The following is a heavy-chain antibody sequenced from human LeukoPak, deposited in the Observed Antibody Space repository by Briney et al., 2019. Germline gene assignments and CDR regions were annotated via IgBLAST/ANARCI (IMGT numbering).Heavy chain of an antibody. D-gene: IGHD2-15*01. J-gene: IGHJ4*02. CDR2: INSGGTTI. CDR1: GFTFSSYE. Sequence: GGSLRLSCAASGFTFSSYEMDWGRQAPGRGREWVSYINSGGTTIYYADSVKGRFTISRDNAKNSLYLQMNSLRAEDTAVYYCARGDSCPTYWGQGTLVTVSS. V-gene: IGHV3-48*03. CDR3: ARGDSCPTY.